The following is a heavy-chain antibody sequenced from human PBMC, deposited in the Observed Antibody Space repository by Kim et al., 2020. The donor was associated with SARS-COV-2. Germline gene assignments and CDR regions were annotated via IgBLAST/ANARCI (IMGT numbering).Heavy chain of an antibody. CDR1: GFTFSSYA. V-gene: IGHV3-23*01. CDR2: ISGSGGST. CDR3: AKGLGSYGSGSMKDSELYYYYGMDV. J-gene: IGHJ6*02. Sequence: GGSLRLSCAASGFTFSSYAMSWVRQAPGKGLEWVSAISGSGGSTYYADSVKGRFTISRDNSKNTLYLQMNSLRAEDTAVYYCAKGLGSYGSGSMKDSELYYYYGMDVWGQGTTVTVSS. D-gene: IGHD3-10*01.